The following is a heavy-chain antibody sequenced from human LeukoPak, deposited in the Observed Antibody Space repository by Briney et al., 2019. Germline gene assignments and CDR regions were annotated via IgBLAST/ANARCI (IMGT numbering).Heavy chain of an antibody. D-gene: IGHD5-18*01. V-gene: IGHV4-39*07. CDR2: MHYSGST. J-gene: IGHJ3*02. CDR3: ARDGLWIQNAFDI. Sequence: SETLSLTCTVSGGSISSSSYYWGWIRQPPGKGLEWIGSMHYSGSTYYNPSLKSRVTISVDTSKNEFSLKLSSVTAADTAVYYCARDGLWIQNAFDIWGQGTMVTVSA. CDR1: GGSISSSSYY.